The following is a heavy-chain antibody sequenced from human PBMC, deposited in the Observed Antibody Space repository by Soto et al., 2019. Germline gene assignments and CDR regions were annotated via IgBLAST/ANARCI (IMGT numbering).Heavy chain of an antibody. V-gene: IGHV3-30*04. CDR1: GVIFSRYA. D-gene: IGHD5-12*01. CDR3: GRDFGGYGGRADSIDM. Sequence: QVHLVESGGGVVQPGRSLRLSCAASGVIFSRYAMHWVRQAPGKGLEWVAAVANDGGNTYYVDSVKGRFTISTDSSSKMVYLQMNSLRPEDTAVYYCGRDFGGYGGRADSIDMWGQGTVVTVSS. J-gene: IGHJ3*02. CDR2: VANDGGNT.